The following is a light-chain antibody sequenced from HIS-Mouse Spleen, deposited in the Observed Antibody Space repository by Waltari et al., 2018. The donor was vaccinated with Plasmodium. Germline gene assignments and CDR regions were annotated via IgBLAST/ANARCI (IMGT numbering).Light chain of an antibody. CDR3: QQRSNWPSLT. J-gene: IGKJ4*01. CDR2: DAA. V-gene: IGKV3-11*01. CDR1: QSVSSY. Sequence: EIVLTQSPATLSLSPGERATLSCRASQSVSSYLDWYQQKPGQAPRLLLYDAANRATGIPARFRGSGSGTDFTLTISSLEPEDFAVYDCQQRSNWPSLTFGGGTKVEIK.